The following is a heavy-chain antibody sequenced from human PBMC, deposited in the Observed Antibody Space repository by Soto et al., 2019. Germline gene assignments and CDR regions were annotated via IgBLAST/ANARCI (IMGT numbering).Heavy chain of an antibody. Sequence: SETLSLTCTVSGGSIRNNYWSWIRQPPGKGLEWVRYIYYTGTSKYNPSLKSRVTISVDSSKNQFSLKLDSVTAADTAVYYCARLGGYYQAFDNWGQGTLVTVSS. CDR3: ARLGGYYQAFDN. V-gene: IGHV4-59*08. D-gene: IGHD3-3*01. J-gene: IGHJ4*02. CDR2: IYYTGTS. CDR1: GGSIRNNY.